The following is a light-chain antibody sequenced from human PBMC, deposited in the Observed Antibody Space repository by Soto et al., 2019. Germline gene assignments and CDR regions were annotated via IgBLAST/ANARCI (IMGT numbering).Light chain of an antibody. Sequence: QSVLTQPASVSGSPGQSITISCTGTSSDVGGYNFVSWYQHHPGKAPKLMIYEVRNRPSGISYRFSGSKSGTTASLTISSLLPEDEADYYCSAYTSRSTLVFGGGTKLTVL. CDR1: SSDVGGYNF. V-gene: IGLV2-14*01. CDR2: EVR. CDR3: SAYTSRSTLV. J-gene: IGLJ2*01.